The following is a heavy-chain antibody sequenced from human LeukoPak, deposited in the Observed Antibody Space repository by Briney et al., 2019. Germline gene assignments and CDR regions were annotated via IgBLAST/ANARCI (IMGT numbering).Heavy chain of an antibody. CDR1: GGSFSGYY. Sequence: SETLSLTCAVYGGSFSGYYWSWIRQPPGKGLEWIGEVHYSGSANYNPSLKSRVTISVDTSKNQFSLTLTSVTAADTAVYYCVRGQFFFAFWGRGTPVTVSS. CDR2: VHYSGSA. CDR3: VRGQFFFAF. V-gene: IGHV4-34*01. J-gene: IGHJ2*01. D-gene: IGHD5-24*01.